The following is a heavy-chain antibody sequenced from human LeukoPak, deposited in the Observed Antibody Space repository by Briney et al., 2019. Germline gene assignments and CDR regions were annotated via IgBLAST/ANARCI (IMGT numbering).Heavy chain of an antibody. CDR2: ISYDGSNK. V-gene: IGHV3-30*18. CDR1: GFTFSSNG. CDR3: AKDMGMEQWQANYFDY. J-gene: IGHJ4*02. Sequence: ARRSLRLSCAASGFTFSSNGMHSVRQAPGKGLEWVAVISYDGSNKYYADSVKGRFTISRDNSKNTLYLQMNSLRAEDTAGYYCAKDMGMEQWQANYFDYWGQGTLVTVSS. D-gene: IGHD6-19*01.